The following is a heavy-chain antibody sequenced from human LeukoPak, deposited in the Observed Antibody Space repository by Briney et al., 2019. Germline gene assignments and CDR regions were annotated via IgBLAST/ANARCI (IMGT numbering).Heavy chain of an antibody. V-gene: IGHV3-30*02. CDR2: IRYDGSNK. CDR3: VKRGGGYCSGGSCYHLFDY. CDR1: GFTFSSYG. J-gene: IGHJ4*02. Sequence: GGSLRLSCAASGFTFSSYGMHWVRQAPGKGLEWVAFIRYDGSNKYYADSVKGRFTISRDNSKNTLYLQMNSLRAEDTAVYYCVKRGGGYCSGGSCYHLFDYWGQGTLVTVSS. D-gene: IGHD2-15*01.